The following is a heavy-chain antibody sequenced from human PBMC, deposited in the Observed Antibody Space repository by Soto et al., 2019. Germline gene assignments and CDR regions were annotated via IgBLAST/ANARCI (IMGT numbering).Heavy chain of an antibody. D-gene: IGHD3-22*01. CDR1: GFTFNSYA. V-gene: IGHV3-23*01. CDR3: AKLSGRGYYDSSGYSHFDY. J-gene: IGHJ4*02. Sequence: EVQLLESGGGLVQPGGSLRLSCAASGFTFNSYAMSWVRQAPGKGLEWVSGISGSGGDTYYANSVKGRFTISRDNAKNHLYLQMNSRRAEDTAVYYCAKLSGRGYYDSSGYSHFDYWGQGTLVTVSS. CDR2: ISGSGGDT.